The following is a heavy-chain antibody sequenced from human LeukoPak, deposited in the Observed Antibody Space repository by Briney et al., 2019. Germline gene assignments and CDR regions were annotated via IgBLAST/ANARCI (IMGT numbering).Heavy chain of an antibody. D-gene: IGHD3-22*01. CDR2: IYWDDDK. V-gene: IGHV2-5*02. CDR3: ARRQERYYYDSSGYYLAGWFDP. J-gene: IGHJ5*02. CDR1: GFSLRTSGVG. Sequence: SGPTLVKPTPTLTLTCTFSGFSLRTSGVGVGWIRQPPGKALEWLSLIYWDDDKRYSPSLKSRLTITKDTSKNQVVLTMTNMDPVDTATYYCARRQERYYYDSSGYYLAGWFDPWGQGTLVTVSS.